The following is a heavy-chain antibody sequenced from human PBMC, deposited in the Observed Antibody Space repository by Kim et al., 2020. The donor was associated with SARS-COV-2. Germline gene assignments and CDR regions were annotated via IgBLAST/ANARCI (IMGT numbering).Heavy chain of an antibody. J-gene: IGHJ4*02. CDR3: ARGLHDAVALAAAGTGFDY. CDR1: GYTFSSYG. D-gene: IGHD6-13*01. CDR2: ISPYNGNT. V-gene: IGHV1-18*01. Sequence: ASVKVSCKASGYTFSSYGLNWVRQAPGQGLEWMGWISPYNGNTYYAPKFQGRVTMTTDASTGTVYMDLRSLRSDDTALYYCARGLHDAVALAAAGTGFDYWGQGTLVTVSS.